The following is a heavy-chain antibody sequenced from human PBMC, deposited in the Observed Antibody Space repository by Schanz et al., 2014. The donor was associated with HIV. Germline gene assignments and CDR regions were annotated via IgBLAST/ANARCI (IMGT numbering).Heavy chain of an antibody. CDR2: VIGSGVRT. Sequence: EVHLLESGGGLAQPGGSLTLSCAASGFTFTNHALSWVRQAPGRGLEWVSTVIGSGVRTIYADSVKGRFTISRDNSKNTLYLQLNSLRAEDRAVYYCAKDRNYYDDRYIGKGNYYYYYGMDVWGQGTTVTVSS. D-gene: IGHD3-22*01. CDR1: GFTFTNHA. J-gene: IGHJ6*02. V-gene: IGHV3-23*01. CDR3: AKDRNYYDDRYIGKGNYYYYYGMDV.